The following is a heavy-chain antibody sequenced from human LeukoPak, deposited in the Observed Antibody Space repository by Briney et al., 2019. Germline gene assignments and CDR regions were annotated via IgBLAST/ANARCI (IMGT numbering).Heavy chain of an antibody. CDR3: ARDRGGSSYYFDY. CDR2: IKQDGSEK. V-gene: IGHV3-7*01. D-gene: IGHD1-26*01. J-gene: IGHJ4*02. Sequence: PGGSLRLSCAASGFTFSSYWMSWVRQAPGEGLEWVANIKQDGSEKYYVDSVKGRFTISRDNAKNSLYLQMNSLRAEDTAVYYCARDRGGSSYYFDYWGQGTLVTVSS. CDR1: GFTFSSYW.